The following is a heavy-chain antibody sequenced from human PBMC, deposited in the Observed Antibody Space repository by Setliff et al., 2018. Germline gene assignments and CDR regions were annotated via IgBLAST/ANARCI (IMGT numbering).Heavy chain of an antibody. CDR2: VYPGDSDT. D-gene: IGHD5-12*01. CDR3: ARLLNGYNSYDYYYMDV. Sequence: GESLKISCKGSGYSFSNYWIGWVRQMPGKGLEWMGIVYPGDSDTRYSPSFEGQVTISADKSISTAYLQWSSLKASDSAMYHCARLLNGYNSYDYYYMDVWGKGTTVTVSS. CDR1: GYSFSNYW. J-gene: IGHJ6*03. V-gene: IGHV5-51*01.